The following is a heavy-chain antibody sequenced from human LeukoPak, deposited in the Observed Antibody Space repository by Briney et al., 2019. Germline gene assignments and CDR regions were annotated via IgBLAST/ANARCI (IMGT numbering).Heavy chain of an antibody. CDR3: ARGFLEWLNDYMDV. CDR2: INHSGST. Sequence: PSETLSLTCAVYGGSFSGYYWSWLRQPPGKGLEWIGEINHSGSTNYNPSLKSRVTISVDTSKNQFSLKLSSVTAADTAVYYCARGFLEWLNDYMDVWGKGTTVTVSS. V-gene: IGHV4-34*01. CDR1: GGSFSGYY. D-gene: IGHD3-3*01. J-gene: IGHJ6*03.